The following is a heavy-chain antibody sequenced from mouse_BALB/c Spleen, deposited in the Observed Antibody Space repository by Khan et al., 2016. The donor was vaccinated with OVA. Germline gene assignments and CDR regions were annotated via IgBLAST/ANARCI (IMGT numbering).Heavy chain of an antibody. CDR2: INPSSGYT. J-gene: IGHJ4*01. D-gene: IGHD1-2*01. CDR1: GYTFTSYT. V-gene: IGHV1-4*01. CDR3: ANYGLYAMDY. Sequence: QVQLQQSGAELARPGASVKMSCKASGYTFTSYTMHWVKQRPGQGLEWIGYINPSSGYTNYNQKFKDKATLTADKSSSTAYMQLSSLTSEDSAVYYCANYGLYAMDYWGQGTSVTVSS.